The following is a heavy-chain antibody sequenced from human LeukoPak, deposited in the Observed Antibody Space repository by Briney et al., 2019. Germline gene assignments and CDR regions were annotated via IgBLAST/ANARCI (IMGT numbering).Heavy chain of an antibody. J-gene: IGHJ4*02. V-gene: IGHV1-69*02. CDR3: ASGAGDQGGDY. CDR1: GGTFSSYT. CDR2: IIPILGIA. Sequence: SVKVSCKASGGTFSSYTISWVRQAPGQGLEWMGRIIPILGIANYAQKFQGGVTITADNPTSTAYMQLGRLRSKDTAVYYCASGAGDQGGDYWGQGTLVTVSS. D-gene: IGHD7-27*01.